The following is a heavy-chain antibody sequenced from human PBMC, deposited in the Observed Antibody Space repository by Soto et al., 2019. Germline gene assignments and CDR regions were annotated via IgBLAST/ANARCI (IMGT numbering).Heavy chain of an antibody. V-gene: IGHV1-69*12. D-gene: IGHD5-12*01. Sequence: QVQLVQSGAEVRQPASSVKVSCKTSGGTFSSYAISWVRQAPGRGLEWMGGIVPIVDTSTYAQKFQGRVTITADESTCTVYMELSSLRSDDTAVYYCVRVVAIPGYPDNWGQGTLVTVSS. CDR2: IVPIVDTS. CDR1: GGTFSSYA. J-gene: IGHJ4*02. CDR3: VRVVAIPGYPDN.